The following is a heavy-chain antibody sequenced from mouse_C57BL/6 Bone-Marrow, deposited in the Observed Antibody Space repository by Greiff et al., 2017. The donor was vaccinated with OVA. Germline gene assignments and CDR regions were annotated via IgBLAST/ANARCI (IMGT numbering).Heavy chain of an antibody. D-gene: IGHD2-2*01. J-gene: IGHJ2*01. V-gene: IGHV14-4*01. CDR3: TTSTMVTTGGDFDY. Sequence: EVQLQQSGAELVRPGASVKLSCTASGFNIKDDYMHWVKQRPEQGLEWIGWIDPENGDTEYASKFQGKATITADTSSNTDYLQLSSLTSEDTAVYYCTTSTMVTTGGDFDYWGQGTTLTVSS. CDR2: IDPENGDT. CDR1: GFNIKDDY.